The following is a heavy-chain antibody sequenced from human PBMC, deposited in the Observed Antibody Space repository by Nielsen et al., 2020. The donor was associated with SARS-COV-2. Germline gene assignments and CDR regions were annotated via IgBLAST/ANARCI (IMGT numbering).Heavy chain of an antibody. J-gene: IGHJ6*02. D-gene: IGHD6-6*01. CDR2: FDPEDGET. CDR3: ATAYSSSSFDYYYGMDV. Sequence: ASVKVSCKASGGTFSSYAISWVRQAPGKGLEWMGGFDPEDGETIYAQKFQGRVTMTEDTSTDTAYMELSSLRSEDTAVYYCATAYSSSSFDYYYGMDVWGQGTTVTVSS. CDR1: GGTFSSYA. V-gene: IGHV1-24*01.